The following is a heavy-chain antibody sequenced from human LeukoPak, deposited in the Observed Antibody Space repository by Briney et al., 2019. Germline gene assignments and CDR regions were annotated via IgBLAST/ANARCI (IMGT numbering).Heavy chain of an antibody. CDR1: GFTFSSYA. V-gene: IGHV3-23*01. CDR3: AKDDGAYCGGDCYSGAFDI. Sequence: GGSLRPSCAASGFTFSSYAMSWVRQAPGKGLEWVSAISGSGGSTYYADSVKGRFTISRDNSKNTLYLQMNSLRAEDTAVYYCAKDDGAYCGGDCYSGAFDIWGQGTMVTVSS. CDR2: ISGSGGST. D-gene: IGHD2-21*02. J-gene: IGHJ3*02.